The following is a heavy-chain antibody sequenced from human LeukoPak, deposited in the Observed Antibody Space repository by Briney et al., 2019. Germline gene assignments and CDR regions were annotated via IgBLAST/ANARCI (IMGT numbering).Heavy chain of an antibody. CDR1: GGTFSSYA. CDR2: IIPIFGTA. J-gene: IGHJ4*02. V-gene: IGHV1-69*06. D-gene: IGHD3-16*01. Sequence: SEKVSCKASGGTFSSYAISWVRQAPGQGLEWMGGIIPIFGTANYAQKFQGRVTITADKSTSTAYMELSSLRSEDTAVYYCARDGLATEDYDYVWGSYFGYWGQGTLVTVSS. CDR3: ARDGLATEDYDYVWGSYFGY.